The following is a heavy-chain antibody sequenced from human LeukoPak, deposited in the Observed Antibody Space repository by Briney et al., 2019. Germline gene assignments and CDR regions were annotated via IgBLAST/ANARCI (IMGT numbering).Heavy chain of an antibody. V-gene: IGHV1-46*01. D-gene: IGHD4-17*01. CDR1: GYTFPSYY. CDR2: INPSGGST. CDR3: ARDVTLTTVTTLEDY. J-gene: IGHJ4*02. Sequence: ASVKVSCKASGYTFPSYYMHWVRQAPGQGLEWMGIINPSGGSTSYAQKFQGRVTMTRDTSTSTVYMELSSLRSEDTAVYYCARDVTLTTVTTLEDYWGQGTLVTVSS.